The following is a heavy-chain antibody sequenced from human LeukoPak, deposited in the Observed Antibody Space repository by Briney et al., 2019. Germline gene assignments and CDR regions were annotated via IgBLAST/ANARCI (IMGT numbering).Heavy chain of an antibody. J-gene: IGHJ3*02. CDR2: IYSSGST. D-gene: IGHD4-17*01. CDR1: GFTVSSNY. Sequence: PGGSLRLSCAASGFTVSSNYMSWVRQAPGKGLEWVSVIYSSGSTYYADSVKGRFTISRDNSKNTLYLQMNSLRAEDTAVYYCAREIVTVTTTLDAFDIWGQGTMVTVSS. V-gene: IGHV3-66*01. CDR3: AREIVTVTTTLDAFDI.